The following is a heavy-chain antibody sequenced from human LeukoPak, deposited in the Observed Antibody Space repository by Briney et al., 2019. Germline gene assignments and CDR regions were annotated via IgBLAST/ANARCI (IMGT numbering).Heavy chain of an antibody. CDR3: ARDRALRIMITFVAQGLDAFDI. D-gene: IGHD3-16*01. J-gene: IGHJ3*02. Sequence: GGSLRLSCAASGFTFSSYWMHWVRQAPGKGLVWVSRINSDGSSTSYADSVKGRFTISRDNAENSMYLQMNSLRAEDTAVYYCARDRALRIMITFVAQGLDAFDIWGQGTMVTVSS. CDR2: INSDGSST. V-gene: IGHV3-74*01. CDR1: GFTFSSYW.